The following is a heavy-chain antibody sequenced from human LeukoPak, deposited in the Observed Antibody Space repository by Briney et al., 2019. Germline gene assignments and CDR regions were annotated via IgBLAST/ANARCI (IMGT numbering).Heavy chain of an antibody. Sequence: SETLSLTCTVSGGSISSYYWSWLRQPPGKGLEWIGYIYYSGSTNYNPSLKSRVTISVDTSKNQFSLRLTSVTAADTAVYYCARQTGSGLFILPGGQGTLVTVSS. CDR1: GGSISSYY. CDR3: ARQTGSGLFILP. D-gene: IGHD3/OR15-3a*01. CDR2: IYYSGST. J-gene: IGHJ4*02. V-gene: IGHV4-59*08.